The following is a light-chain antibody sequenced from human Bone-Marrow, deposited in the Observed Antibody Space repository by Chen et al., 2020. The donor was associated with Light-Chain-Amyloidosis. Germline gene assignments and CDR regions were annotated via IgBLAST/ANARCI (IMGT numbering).Light chain of an antibody. CDR1: SGSFATNY. CDR3: QSYQGSSQGV. CDR2: EDD. J-gene: IGLJ3*02. V-gene: IGLV6-57*01. Sequence: NFMLTQPHSVSESPGKTVIISCTRSSGSFATNYVQWYQQRPGSSPTTVIYEDDQRPSGVPDRFSGSIERSSNSASLTISGLETEDEADYYCQSYQGSSQGVFGGGTKLTVL.